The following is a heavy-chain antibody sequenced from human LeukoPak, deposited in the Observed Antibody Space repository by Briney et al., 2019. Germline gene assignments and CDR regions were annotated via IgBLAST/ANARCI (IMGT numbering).Heavy chain of an antibody. CDR3: AREGYNYGLSYSYHFDY. CDR2: INPDGSTA. J-gene: IGHJ4*02. D-gene: IGHD5-18*01. Sequence: GGSLRLSCAASEFTFSTYWMHWVRQAPGKGLVWVSRINPDGSTASYAGSVEGRFTISRDNARNSLYLQMNSLRPEDTAVYYCAREGYNYGLSYSYHFDYWGQGILVTVSS. CDR1: EFTFSTYW. V-gene: IGHV3-74*01.